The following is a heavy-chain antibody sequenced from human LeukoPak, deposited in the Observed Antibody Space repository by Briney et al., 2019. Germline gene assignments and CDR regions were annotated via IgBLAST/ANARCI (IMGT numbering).Heavy chain of an antibody. CDR2: IYYSGST. D-gene: IGHD1-26*01. CDR1: GGSISSGSYY. J-gene: IGHJ6*02. V-gene: IGHV4-61*01. CDR3: ATHKSVGATNPYYYYGMDV. Sequence: SETLSLTCTVSGGSISSGSYYWSWIRQPPGKGLEWIGYIYYSGSTNYNPSLKSRVTISVDTSKNQFSLKLSSVTAADTAVYYCATHKSVGATNPYYYYGMDVWGQGTTVTVSS.